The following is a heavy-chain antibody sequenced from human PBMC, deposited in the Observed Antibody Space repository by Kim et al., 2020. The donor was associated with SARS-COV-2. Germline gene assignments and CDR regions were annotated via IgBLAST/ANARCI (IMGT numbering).Heavy chain of an antibody. CDR3: ARAPGYCSGGICTGGGWFDP. Sequence: GGSRRLSCAASGFSVSSNYMSWVRQAPGKGLEWVSGIYSGDSTFYADSVKGRFTISRDTSKNTLYLQMHSLRAEDTALYYCARAPGYCSGGICTGGGWFDPWGQGTLVTVSS. CDR1: GFSVSSNY. V-gene: IGHV3-53*01. CDR2: IYSGDST. J-gene: IGHJ5*02. D-gene: IGHD2-15*01.